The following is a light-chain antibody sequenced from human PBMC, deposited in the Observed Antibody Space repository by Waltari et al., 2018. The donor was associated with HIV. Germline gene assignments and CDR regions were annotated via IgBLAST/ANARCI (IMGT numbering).Light chain of an antibody. Sequence: QSVLTQPPSESGTPGQRVTISCSGSSSNIGRNYVYWYQQLPGTAPKLLIYRNNRRPSGVRDRLSGCKSGTSASLAISGLRSEEEADYDCAAWNDSLSGYVFGTGTKVTV. CDR1: SSNIGRNY. CDR2: RNN. CDR3: AAWNDSLSGYV. V-gene: IGLV1-47*01. J-gene: IGLJ1*01.